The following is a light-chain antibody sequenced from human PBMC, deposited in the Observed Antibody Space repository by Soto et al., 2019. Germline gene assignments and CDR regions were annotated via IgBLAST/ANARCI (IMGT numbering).Light chain of an antibody. CDR3: SSYTSSSTHVV. CDR2: EVN. CDR1: SSDIGGYNY. J-gene: IGLJ2*01. Sequence: QSALTQPASVSGSPGQSITISCTGTSSDIGGYNYVSWYQQHPGNAPKLLIYEVNDRPSGVSNRFSGSKSGNTASLSISRLQAEDEADYYCSSYTSSSTHVVFGGGTKVTVL. V-gene: IGLV2-14*01.